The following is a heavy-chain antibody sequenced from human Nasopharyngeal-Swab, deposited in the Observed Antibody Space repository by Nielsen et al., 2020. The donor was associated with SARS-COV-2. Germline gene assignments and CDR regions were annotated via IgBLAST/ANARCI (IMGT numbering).Heavy chain of an antibody. CDR2: IKSKTDGGTT. CDR3: TTGGRWELRPIDY. D-gene: IGHD1-26*01. J-gene: IGHJ4*02. CDR1: GFTFSNAW. V-gene: IGHV3-15*01. Sequence: GSLRLSCAASGFTFSNAWMSWVRQAPGKGLEWVGRIKSKTDGGTTDYAAPVKGRFTISRDDSKNTLYLQMNSLKTEDTAVYYCTTGGRWELRPIDYWGQGTLVTVSS.